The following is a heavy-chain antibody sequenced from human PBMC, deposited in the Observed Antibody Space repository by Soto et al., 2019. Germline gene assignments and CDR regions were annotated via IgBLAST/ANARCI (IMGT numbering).Heavy chain of an antibody. J-gene: IGHJ4*02. Sequence: PGGSLRLSCAASGFTFSSYAMSWVRQAPGKGLEWVSGISGRGGSTYYTESVKGRFTISRDNSKNTLYLQMNSLRVEDTAVYYCAKDLDYSSGWSDYWGQGTLVTVSS. CDR1: GFTFSSYA. V-gene: IGHV3-23*01. D-gene: IGHD6-19*01. CDR3: AKDLDYSSGWSDY. CDR2: ISGRGGST.